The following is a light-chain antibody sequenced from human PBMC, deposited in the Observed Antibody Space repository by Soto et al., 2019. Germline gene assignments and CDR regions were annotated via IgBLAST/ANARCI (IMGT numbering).Light chain of an antibody. CDR1: QSVRSNY. CDR2: GVF. Sequence: ETVLTQSPGTVSLSPGERATLSCTTSQSVRSNYLAWYQQKPGQAPRLLIYGVFTRATGIPDRFRGSGSGTAFTLTISGLEPEDSAVYYCQHDYGSPRTFGQGTKLEI. CDR3: QHDYGSPRT. J-gene: IGKJ2*01. V-gene: IGKV3-20*01.